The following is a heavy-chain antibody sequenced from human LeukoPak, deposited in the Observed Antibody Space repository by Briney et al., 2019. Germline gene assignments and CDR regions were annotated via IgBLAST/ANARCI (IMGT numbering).Heavy chain of an antibody. CDR3: ARAVIADY. CDR2: ISYDGSNK. V-gene: IGHV3-30*03. Sequence: SGGSLRLSCVVSGFTLSSYIMHWVRQAPGKGLEWVAVISYDGSNKYYADSVKGRFTISRDNAKNTLYLQMNGLRAEDTAVYYCARAVIADYWGQGTLVTVSS. J-gene: IGHJ4*02. CDR1: GFTLSSYI. D-gene: IGHD3-22*01.